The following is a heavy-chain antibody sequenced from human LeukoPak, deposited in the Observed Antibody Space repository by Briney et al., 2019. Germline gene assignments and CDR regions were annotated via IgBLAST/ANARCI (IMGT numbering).Heavy chain of an antibody. V-gene: IGHV3-30-3*01. CDR2: ISYDGSSK. CDR3: AREVGYSSSFDY. Sequence: GGSLRLSCAVSGFTFTNAWMNWVRQAPGKGLEWVAVISYDGSSKYYADSVKGRFTISRDNSKNTLYLQMNSLRAEDTAVFYCAREVGYSSSFDYWGHGTLVTVSS. D-gene: IGHD6-13*01. CDR1: GFTFTNAW. J-gene: IGHJ4*01.